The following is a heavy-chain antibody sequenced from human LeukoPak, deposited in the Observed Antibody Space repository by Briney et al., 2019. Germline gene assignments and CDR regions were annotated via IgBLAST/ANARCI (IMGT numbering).Heavy chain of an antibody. V-gene: IGHV3-23*01. Sequence: GGSLRLSCVGSGFTFRSHAMSWVRQAPEKGLEFVSGIYENGGTTYYADSVKGRFTISRDNSKNTLYLQMNSLRAEDTAVYYCARGTQDFDYWGQGTLVTVSS. CDR1: GFTFRSHA. CDR2: IYENGGTT. CDR3: ARGTQDFDY. J-gene: IGHJ4*02.